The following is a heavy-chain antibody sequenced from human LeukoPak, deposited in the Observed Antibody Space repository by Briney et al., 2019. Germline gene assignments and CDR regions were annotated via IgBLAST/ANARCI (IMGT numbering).Heavy chain of an antibody. CDR3: ARAPKNYYDSSGYYFDYFDY. CDR1: GGSISSYY. CDR2: IDTSGST. J-gene: IGHJ4*02. D-gene: IGHD3-22*01. V-gene: IGHV4-4*07. Sequence: SETLSLTCTVSGGSISSYYWSWIRQPAGKGLEWIGRIDTSGSTNYNPSLKSRVTMSVDTSKNQFSLKLSSVTAADTAVYYCARAPKNYYDSSGYYFDYFDYWGQGTLVTVSS.